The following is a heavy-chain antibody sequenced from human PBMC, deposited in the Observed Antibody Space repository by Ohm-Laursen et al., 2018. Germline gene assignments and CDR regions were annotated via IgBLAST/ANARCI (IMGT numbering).Heavy chain of an antibody. CDR2: ISYDGSNK. CDR3: AKSNYYDSSGLDY. Sequence: SLRLSCTASGFTFSSYGMHWVRQAPGKGLEWVAVISYDGSNKYYADSVKGRFTISRDNSKNTLYLQMNSLRAEDTAVYYCAKSNYYDSSGLDYWGQGTLVTVSS. CDR1: GFTFSSYG. V-gene: IGHV3-30*18. D-gene: IGHD3-22*01. J-gene: IGHJ4*02.